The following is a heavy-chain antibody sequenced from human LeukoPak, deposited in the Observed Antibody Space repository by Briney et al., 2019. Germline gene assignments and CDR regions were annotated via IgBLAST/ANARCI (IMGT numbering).Heavy chain of an antibody. V-gene: IGHV3-30*02. J-gene: IGHJ5*02. Sequence: GGSQRLSCAASGFTFSSYGMHWVRQAPGKGLEWVAFIRYDGSNKYYADSVKGRFTISRDNSKNTLFLQMNSLRVEDTAVYYCAKGVSGSSSWSAWGQGTLVTVSS. CDR1: GFTFSSYG. CDR3: AKGVSGSSSWSA. CDR2: IRYDGSNK. D-gene: IGHD6-13*01.